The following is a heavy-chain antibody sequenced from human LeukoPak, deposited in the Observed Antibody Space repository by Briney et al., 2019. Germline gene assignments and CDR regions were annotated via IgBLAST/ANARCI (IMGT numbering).Heavy chain of an antibody. CDR3: ASTSFDY. CDR1: VYTFTIYD. Sequence: ASVKLSFTSSVYTFTIYDINWVRQAPGQGLEWMGWMNPNSGNTGYAQKFQGRVTMTRNTSISTAYMELSSLRCEDTAVYYCASTSFDYWGQGTLVTVSS. V-gene: IGHV1-8*01. D-gene: IGHD2-2*01. CDR2: MNPNSGNT. J-gene: IGHJ4*02.